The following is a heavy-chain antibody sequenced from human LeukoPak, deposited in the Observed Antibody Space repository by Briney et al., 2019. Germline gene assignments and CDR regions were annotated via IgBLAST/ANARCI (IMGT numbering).Heavy chain of an antibody. CDR3: ARDLRGYCSSTSCYEAFFDY. J-gene: IGHJ4*02. Sequence: PGGSLRLSCCAYLFTFSSYWMSWVRQAPGKGLEWVANIKQDGSEKYYVDSVKGRFTISRDNAKNSLYLQMNSLRAEDTAVYYCARDLRGYCSSTSCYEAFFDYWGQGTLVTVSS. V-gene: IGHV3-7*01. D-gene: IGHD2-2*01. CDR2: IKQDGSEK. CDR1: LFTFSSYW.